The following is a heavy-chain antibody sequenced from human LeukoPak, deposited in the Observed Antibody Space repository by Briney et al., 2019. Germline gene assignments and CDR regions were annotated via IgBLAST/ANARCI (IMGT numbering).Heavy chain of an antibody. D-gene: IGHD3-22*01. V-gene: IGHV4-39*01. CDR3: ARHGSGYYYDSSGYYHSTYYFDY. CDR1: GGSISSSSYY. Sequence: SETLSLTCTVSGGSISSSSYYWGWIRQPPGKGLEWIGEINHSGSTNYNPSLKSRVTISVDTSKNQFSLKLSSVTAADTAVYYCARHGSGYYYDSSGYYHSTYYFDYWGQGTLVTVSS. CDR2: INHSGST. J-gene: IGHJ4*02.